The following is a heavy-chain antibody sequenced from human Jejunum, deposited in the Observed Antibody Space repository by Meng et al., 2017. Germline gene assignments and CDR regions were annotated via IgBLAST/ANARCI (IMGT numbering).Heavy chain of an antibody. V-gene: IGHV3-33*01. Sequence: QVQLVESGGGVVQPGRSLRRSCAASGFTFSSYGMHWVRQAPGKGLEWVSLIWFDGSNKYYSESVKGRFTISRDNSKNTLYLQMNSLRAEDTAVYYCATTGEDGAGLDYWGQGTLVTVSS. CDR3: ATTGEDGAGLDY. CDR2: IWFDGSNK. J-gene: IGHJ4*02. D-gene: IGHD1-14*01. CDR1: GFTFSSYG.